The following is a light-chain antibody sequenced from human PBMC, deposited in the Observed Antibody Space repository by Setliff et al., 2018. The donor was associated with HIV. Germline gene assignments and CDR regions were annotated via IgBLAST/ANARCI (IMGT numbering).Light chain of an antibody. CDR1: NSDIGTYNY. V-gene: IGLV2-14*03. J-gene: IGLJ2*01. Sequence: SALTQPASVSGSPGQSMTISCTGTNSDIGTYNYVSWYQQYPGRAPKLILYEVSNRPSGISNRFSGSKSGNTASLTISGLQAEDDADYYCCSYTSGSTLVFGGGTKVTVL. CDR2: EVS. CDR3: CSYTSGSTLV.